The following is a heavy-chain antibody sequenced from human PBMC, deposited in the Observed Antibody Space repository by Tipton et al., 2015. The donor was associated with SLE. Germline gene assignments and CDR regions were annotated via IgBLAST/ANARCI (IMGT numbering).Heavy chain of an antibody. V-gene: IGHV3-30*04. CDR3: AREERSGSHYFLDY. D-gene: IGHD1-26*01. CDR2: IVYDGSDK. Sequence: SLRLSCAASGFSFRTFSMHWVRQAPGKGLEWLAVIVYDGSDKYYADSVKGRFTISRTNSKNTLHLQMNSLRTEDTAVYFCAREERSGSHYFLDYWGQGALVTVS. CDR1: GFSFRTFS. J-gene: IGHJ4*02.